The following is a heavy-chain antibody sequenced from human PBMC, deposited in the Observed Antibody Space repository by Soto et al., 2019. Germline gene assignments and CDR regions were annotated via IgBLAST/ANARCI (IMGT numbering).Heavy chain of an antibody. Sequence: QVQLVQSGAEVKKPGSSVKVPCKASGGTFSSYAISWVRQAPGQGLEWMGGIIPIFGTANYAQKFQGRVTITADESTSTAYMELSSLRSEDTAVYYCAREWVYDSSKKLDYWGQGTLVTVSS. V-gene: IGHV1-69*12. D-gene: IGHD3-22*01. CDR1: GGTFSSYA. CDR3: AREWVYDSSKKLDY. J-gene: IGHJ4*02. CDR2: IIPIFGTA.